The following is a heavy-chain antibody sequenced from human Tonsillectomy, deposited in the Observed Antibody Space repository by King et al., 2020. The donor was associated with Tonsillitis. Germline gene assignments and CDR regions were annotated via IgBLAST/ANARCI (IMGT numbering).Heavy chain of an antibody. CDR2: IYYSGST. D-gene: IGHD3-22*01. V-gene: IGHV4-31*03. CDR1: GGSISSGGYY. Sequence: QLQESGPGLVKPSQTLSLTCTVSGGSISSGGYYRTWIRQPPGKGLEWCGYIYYSGSTYYNRSLKMRVTISVDTSKNQFALKLSSVTAADTAVYYCARDLIGDIHRVHGAFDIWGQGTMVTVSS. CDR3: ARDLIGDIHRVHGAFDI. J-gene: IGHJ3*02.